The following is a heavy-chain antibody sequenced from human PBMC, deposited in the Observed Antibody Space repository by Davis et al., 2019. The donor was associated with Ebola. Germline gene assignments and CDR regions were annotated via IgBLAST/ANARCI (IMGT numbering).Heavy chain of an antibody. D-gene: IGHD3-9*01. CDR2: IYYSGST. J-gene: IGHJ2*01. CDR1: GGSISSYY. Sequence: PSETLSLTCTVSGGSISSYYWSWIRQPPGKGLEWIGYIYYSGSTNYNPSLKSRVTISVDTSKNQFSLKLSSVTAADTAVYYCARHGPNYDILTGYSLDHWYFDLWGRGTLVTVSS. V-gene: IGHV4-59*08. CDR3: ARHGPNYDILTGYSLDHWYFDL.